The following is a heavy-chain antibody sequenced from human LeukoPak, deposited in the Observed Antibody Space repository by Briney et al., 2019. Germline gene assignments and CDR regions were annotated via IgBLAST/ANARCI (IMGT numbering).Heavy chain of an antibody. CDR1: SGSFSGYY. J-gene: IGHJ4*02. CDR2: TNRGGST. V-gene: IGHV4-34*01. CDR3: ARGYGSGSYYNY. Sequence: SETLSLTCAVYSGSFSGYYWSWIRQPPGKGLEWIGETNRGGSTNYNPSLKSRVTISVDTSKNQFSLKLTSVTAADTAVYYCARGYGSGSYYNYWGQGTLVTVSS. D-gene: IGHD3-10*01.